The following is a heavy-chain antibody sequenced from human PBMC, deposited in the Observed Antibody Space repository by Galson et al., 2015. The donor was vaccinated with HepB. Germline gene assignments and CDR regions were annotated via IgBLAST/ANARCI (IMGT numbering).Heavy chain of an antibody. Sequence: SLRLSCAASGFTFSDYYMSWIRQAPGKGLEWVSYISSSSSYTNYADSVKGRFTISRDNAKNSLYLQMNSLRAEDTAVYYCARDKPVYYDILTGYSCFDYWGQGTLVTVSS. CDR2: ISSSSSYT. D-gene: IGHD3-9*01. CDR1: GFTFSDYY. CDR3: ARDKPVYYDILTGYSCFDY. V-gene: IGHV3-11*06. J-gene: IGHJ4*02.